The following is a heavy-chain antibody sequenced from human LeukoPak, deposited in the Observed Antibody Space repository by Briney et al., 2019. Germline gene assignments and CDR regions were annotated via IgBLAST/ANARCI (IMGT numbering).Heavy chain of an antibody. J-gene: IGHJ4*02. CDR3: ARPGDGYNSCFDY. V-gene: IGHV1-69*06. CDR1: GGTFSSYA. Sequence: GASVKVSCKASGGTFSSYAISWVRQAPGQGLEWMGGIIPIFGTANYAQKFQGRVTITADKSTSTAYMELSSLRSEDTAVYYCARPGDGYNSCFDYWGQGTLVTVSS. CDR2: IIPIFGTA. D-gene: IGHD5-24*01.